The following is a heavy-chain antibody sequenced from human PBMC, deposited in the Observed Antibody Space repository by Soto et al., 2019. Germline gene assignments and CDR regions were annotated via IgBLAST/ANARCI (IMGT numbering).Heavy chain of an antibody. CDR1: GYTFTSYA. CDR2: INAGNGNT. Sequence: GASVKVSCKASGYTFTSYAMHWVRQAPGQRLEWMGWINAGNGNTKYSQKFQGRVTITRDTSASTAYMELSSLRSEDTAVYYCATVDTAMVSPTYYYYYGMDVWGQGTTVTVSS. D-gene: IGHD5-18*01. CDR3: ATVDTAMVSPTYYYYYGMDV. J-gene: IGHJ6*02. V-gene: IGHV1-3*01.